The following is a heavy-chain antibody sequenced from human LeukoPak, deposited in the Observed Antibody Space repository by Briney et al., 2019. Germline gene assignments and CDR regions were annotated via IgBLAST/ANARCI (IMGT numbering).Heavy chain of an antibody. J-gene: IGHJ3*02. CDR1: GGSISSSSYY. CDR2: IYYSGST. Sequence: PSETLSLTCTVSGGSISSSSYYWGWIRQPPGKGLEWIGSIYYSGSTYYNPSLKSRVTISVDTSKNQFSLKLSSVTAADTAVYYWAREPRGHGNSSPRQDAFNIWGQGKMVTVSS. D-gene: IGHD6-13*01. V-gene: IGHV4-39*07. CDR3: AREPRGHGNSSPRQDAFNI.